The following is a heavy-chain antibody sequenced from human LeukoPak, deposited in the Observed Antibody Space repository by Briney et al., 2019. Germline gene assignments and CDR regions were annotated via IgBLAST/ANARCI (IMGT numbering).Heavy chain of an antibody. J-gene: IGHJ4*02. CDR3: ARASLFHHYYDSSGYYYTFDY. Sequence: ASVKVSCKASGYIFTSYGISWVRQAPGQGLEWMGWISAYNGNTNYAQKLQGRVTMTTDTSTSTAYMELRSLRSDDTAVYYCARASLFHHYYDSSGYYYTFDYWGQGTLVTVSS. CDR1: GYIFTSYG. CDR2: ISAYNGNT. V-gene: IGHV1-18*01. D-gene: IGHD3-22*01.